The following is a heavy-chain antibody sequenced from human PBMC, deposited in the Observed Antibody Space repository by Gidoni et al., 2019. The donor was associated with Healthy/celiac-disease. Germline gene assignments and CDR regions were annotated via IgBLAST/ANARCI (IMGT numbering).Heavy chain of an antibody. V-gene: IGHV1-2*02. Sequence: QVQLVQSGAEVKKPGASVKVSCRASGYTFTGYYMHWVRQAPGQGLEWMGWINPNSGGTNYAQKFQGRVTMTRDTSISTAYMELSRLRSDDTAVYYCARDPAVVVTAVLFDYWGQGTLVTVSS. CDR3: ARDPAVVVTAVLFDY. J-gene: IGHJ4*02. CDR2: INPNSGGT. CDR1: GYTFTGYY. D-gene: IGHD2-21*02.